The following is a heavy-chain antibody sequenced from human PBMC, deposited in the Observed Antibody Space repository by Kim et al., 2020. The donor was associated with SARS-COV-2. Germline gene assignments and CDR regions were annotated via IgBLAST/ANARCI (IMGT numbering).Heavy chain of an antibody. CDR3: ARDSGRYSYFDY. D-gene: IGHD3-9*01. Sequence: YYADSVKGRFTISRDNAKNSLYLQMNSLRAEDTAVYYCARDSGRYSYFDYWGQGTLVTVSS. J-gene: IGHJ4*02. V-gene: IGHV3-21*01.